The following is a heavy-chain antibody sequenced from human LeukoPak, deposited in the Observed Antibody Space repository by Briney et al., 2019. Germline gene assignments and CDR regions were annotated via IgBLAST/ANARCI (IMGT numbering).Heavy chain of an antibody. Sequence: PGGSLRLSCAASGFTFSGYWMGWVRQAPGRGLEWVATIKQDESEKTYVDSVEGRFTSSRDNAKSSLFLQMDSLRAEDTAVYYCARFGMDAAIDYWGQGTLVTVSS. CDR3: ARFGMDAAIDY. D-gene: IGHD2-15*01. CDR1: GFTFSGYW. J-gene: IGHJ4*02. V-gene: IGHV3-7*01. CDR2: IKQDESEK.